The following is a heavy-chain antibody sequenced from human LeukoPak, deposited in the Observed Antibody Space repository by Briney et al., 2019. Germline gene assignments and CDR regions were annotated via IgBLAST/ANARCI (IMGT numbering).Heavy chain of an antibody. CDR2: IIVAIDRT. J-gene: IGHJ4*02. D-gene: IGHD2-21*02. V-gene: IGHV1-58*02. CDR1: VFTFTSSA. CDR3: AAEVYRGGDCCHFDS. Sequence: SVKVSSTTSVFTFTSSAIQWVRQARGQRLEWIGWIIVAIDRTNYAQKFQERVTITTDMSTSTAYMELSSLRCEDTAVYYCAAEVYRGGDCCHFDSWGQGTLVTISS.